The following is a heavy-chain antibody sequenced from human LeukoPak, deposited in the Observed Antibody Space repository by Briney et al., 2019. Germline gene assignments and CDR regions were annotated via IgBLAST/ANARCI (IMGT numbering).Heavy chain of an antibody. CDR3: ARGDYYGSGSYYNFNWFDP. D-gene: IGHD3-10*01. Sequence: SETLSLTCTVSGGSISSGSYYWSWIRQPAGEGLEWIGRIYTSGSTNYNPSLKSRVTISVDTSKNQFSLKLSSVTAADTAVYYCARGDYYGSGSYYNFNWFDPWGQGTLVTVSS. CDR2: IYTSGST. CDR1: GGSISSGSYY. J-gene: IGHJ5*02. V-gene: IGHV4-61*02.